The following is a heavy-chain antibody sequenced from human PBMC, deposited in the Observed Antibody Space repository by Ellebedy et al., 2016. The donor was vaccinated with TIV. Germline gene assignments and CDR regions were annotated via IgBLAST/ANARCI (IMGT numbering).Heavy chain of an antibody. D-gene: IGHD3-16*01. J-gene: IGHJ3*02. CDR2: IRHDGGEK. V-gene: IGHV3-7*03. Sequence: GESLKISCAASGFTFSSYVMSWVRQVRQAPGKGLAWVANIRHDGGEKSYVDSVKGRFTISRDNAKNSLYLQMNSLSAEDTAVYYCASGHRGISFGIWGQGTMVTVSS. CDR1: GFTFSSYV. CDR3: ASGHRGISFGI.